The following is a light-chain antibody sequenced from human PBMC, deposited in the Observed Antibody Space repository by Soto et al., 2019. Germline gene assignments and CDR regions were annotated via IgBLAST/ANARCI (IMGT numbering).Light chain of an antibody. CDR1: QSISTY. CDR2: AAS. Sequence: DIQMTQSPSSLSASVGDRFTITLRASQSISTYLNWYHQKPGKAPDLLIYAASSLKSGVPSRFSGSGSGTHFTLTITGLQPADFATYYCQQNFSIPITFGQGTRLEI. CDR3: QQNFSIPIT. J-gene: IGKJ5*01. V-gene: IGKV1-39*01.